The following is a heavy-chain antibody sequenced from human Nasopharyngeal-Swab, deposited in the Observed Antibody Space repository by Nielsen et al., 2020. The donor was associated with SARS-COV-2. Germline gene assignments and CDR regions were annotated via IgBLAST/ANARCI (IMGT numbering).Heavy chain of an antibody. V-gene: IGHV3-30-3*01. D-gene: IGHD2-15*01. CDR2: ISYDGSNK. J-gene: IGHJ6*02. Sequence: WIRQPPGKGLEWVAVISYDGSNKYYADSAKGRFTISRDNYKNTLYLQMNSLRAEDTAVYYCSRDHLYCSGGSCYRNYYGMDVWGQGTTVTVSS. CDR3: SRDHLYCSGGSCYRNYYGMDV.